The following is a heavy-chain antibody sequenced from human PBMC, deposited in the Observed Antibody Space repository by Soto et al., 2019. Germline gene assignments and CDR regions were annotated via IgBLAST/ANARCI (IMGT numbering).Heavy chain of an antibody. V-gene: IGHV3-49*04. Sequence: PGGSLRLSCTASGFTFGDYAMSWVRQAPGKGLEWVGFIRSKAYGGTTEYAASVKGRFTISRDDSKSIAYLQMNGLKTEDTAVYYCTRDPWELGDYYYYYGMDVWGQGTTVTVSS. J-gene: IGHJ6*02. CDR3: TRDPWELGDYYYYYGMDV. D-gene: IGHD1-26*01. CDR2: IRSKAYGGTT. CDR1: GFTFGDYA.